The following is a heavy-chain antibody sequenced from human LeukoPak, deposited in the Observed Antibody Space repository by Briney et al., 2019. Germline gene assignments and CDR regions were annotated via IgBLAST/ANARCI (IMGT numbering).Heavy chain of an antibody. J-gene: IGHJ6*03. Sequence: SVKVSCKASGYTFTGYYMHWVRQAPGQGLEWMGGIIPIFGTANYAQKFQGRVTITADESTSTAYMELSSLRSEDTAVYYCARARYQLLPPTNYYYYMDVWGKGTTVTVSS. CDR2: IIPIFGTA. V-gene: IGHV1-69*13. CDR1: GYTFTGYY. CDR3: ARARYQLLPPTNYYYYMDV. D-gene: IGHD2-2*01.